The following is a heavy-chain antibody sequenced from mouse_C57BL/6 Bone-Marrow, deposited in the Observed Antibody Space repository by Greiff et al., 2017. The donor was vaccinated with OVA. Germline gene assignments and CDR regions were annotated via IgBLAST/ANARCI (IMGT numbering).Heavy chain of an antibody. CDR1: GYTFTDYN. Sequence: VQLQQSGPELVKPGASVKIPCKASGYTFTDYNMDWVKQSHGKSLEWIGDINPNNGGTIYNQKFKGKATLTVDKSSSTAYMELRSLTSEDTAVYYCAAYYSLAYWGQGTLVTVSA. V-gene: IGHV1-18*01. D-gene: IGHD2-12*01. J-gene: IGHJ3*01. CDR3: AAYYSLAY. CDR2: INPNNGGT.